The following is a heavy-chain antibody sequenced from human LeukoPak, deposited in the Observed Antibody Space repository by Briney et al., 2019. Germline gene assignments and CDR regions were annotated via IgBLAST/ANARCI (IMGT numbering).Heavy chain of an antibody. Sequence: GGSLRLSCAASGNYWMHWVRQAPGKGLVWVSHVNSDGSWTSHADSVKGRFTISKDDAKNTVYLQMNNLRTEDTAVYYCVSFYETNWGRGTLVTVSS. CDR1: GNYW. J-gene: IGHJ4*02. V-gene: IGHV3-74*01. CDR2: VNSDGSWT. CDR3: VSFYETN. D-gene: IGHD2-2*01.